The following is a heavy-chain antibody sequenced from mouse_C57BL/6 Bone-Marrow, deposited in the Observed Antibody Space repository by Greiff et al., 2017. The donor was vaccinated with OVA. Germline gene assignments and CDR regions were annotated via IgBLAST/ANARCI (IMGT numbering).Heavy chain of an antibody. V-gene: IGHV5-4*03. Sequence: EVKVEESGGGLVKPGGSLKLSCAASGFTFSSYAMSWVRQTPETRLEWVATISDGGSYTYYADNVKGRFTISRDNAKNNLYLQMSNLKSEDKAMYICARWTMITTAFAYWGQGTLVTVSA. D-gene: IGHD2-4*01. J-gene: IGHJ3*01. CDR3: ARWTMITTAFAY. CDR1: GFTFSSYA. CDR2: ISDGGSYT.